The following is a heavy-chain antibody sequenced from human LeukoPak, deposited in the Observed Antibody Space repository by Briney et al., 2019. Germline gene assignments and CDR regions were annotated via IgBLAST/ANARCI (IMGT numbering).Heavy chain of an antibody. D-gene: IGHD2-21*01. CDR1: GDSVSSSSAT. Sequence: PSQTLSLTCATSGDSVSSSSATWNWIRQSPSRGLEWLGRTYYRSKWSNDCTMSVKSRITITPDTSKNQFSLQLNSVTPEDTAVYYCARGFPRYFDYWGQGTLVTVSS. J-gene: IGHJ4*02. CDR3: ARGFPRYFDY. CDR2: TYYRSKWSN. V-gene: IGHV6-1*01.